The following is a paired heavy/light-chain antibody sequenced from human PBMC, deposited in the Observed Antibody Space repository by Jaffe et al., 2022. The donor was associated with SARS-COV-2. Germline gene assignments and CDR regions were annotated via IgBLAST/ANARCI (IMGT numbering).Light chain of an antibody. V-gene: IGLV1-44*01. J-gene: IGLJ3*02. CDR2: RND. CDR1: TSNIGSNT. Sequence: QSDLTQPPSASGTPGQRVTISCSGSTSNIGSNTVNWYQQLPGTAPKLLIYRNDQRPSGVPDRFSGAKSGTSASLAVSGLQSDDEADYYCAAWDDNLNRPVFGGGTKLTVL. CDR3: AAWDDNLNRPV.
Heavy chain of an antibody. Sequence: QVHLVQSGAEVKRPGASVKVSCKASGYTFSDYSMHWVRQAPGQGLEWLAIIDPRGSSTAYAQNFQGRITVTRDASTNTVYLDLSSLRSEDTAVYYCARPYSTGWLSVAFDFWGQGTMVTVSS. CDR1: GYTFSDYS. V-gene: IGHV1-46*01. D-gene: IGHD6-19*01. CDR3: ARPYSTGWLSVAFDF. CDR2: IDPRGSST. J-gene: IGHJ3*01.